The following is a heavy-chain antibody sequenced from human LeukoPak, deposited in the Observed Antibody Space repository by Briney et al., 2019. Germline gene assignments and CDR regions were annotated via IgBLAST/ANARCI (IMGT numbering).Heavy chain of an antibody. Sequence: GVSVKVSCKASGYTFTSYGISWVRQAPGQGLEWMGWISAYNGNTYNAQRLQGRVTMTTDTSTSTAYMELRSLRSDDTAVYYCAREFTVTTGYGMDVWGQGTTVTVSS. CDR1: GYTFTSYG. D-gene: IGHD4-17*01. V-gene: IGHV1-18*01. CDR2: ISAYNGNT. J-gene: IGHJ6*02. CDR3: AREFTVTTGYGMDV.